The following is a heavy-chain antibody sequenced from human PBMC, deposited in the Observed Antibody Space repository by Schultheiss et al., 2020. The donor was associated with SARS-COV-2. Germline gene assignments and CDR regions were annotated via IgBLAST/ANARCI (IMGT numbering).Heavy chain of an antibody. J-gene: IGHJ6*02. Sequence: GESLKISCKGSGYSFTSCWIGWVRQMPGKGLEWMGIIYPGDSDDNYSPSFKGRVTISADKSTSTSYLQWSSLKASDTAMYYCARRGEGHRAYGMDVWGQGTTVTVSS. CDR1: GYSFTSCW. V-gene: IGHV5-51*01. CDR2: IYPGDSDD. D-gene: IGHD3-22*01. CDR3: ARRGEGHRAYGMDV.